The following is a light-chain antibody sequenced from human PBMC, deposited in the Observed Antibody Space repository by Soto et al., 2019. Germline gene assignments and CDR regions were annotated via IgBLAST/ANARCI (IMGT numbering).Light chain of an antibody. V-gene: IGKV1-5*03. Sequence: DIQMAQSPSTLSASVGDRVTITCRASQSISDWLAWYQQRPGQAPKLLIYKASTLEGGVPARFSGSGSGTEFTLTISSLQPDDFATYYCQQYNGERVFGQGTKVDI. J-gene: IGKJ1*01. CDR1: QSISDW. CDR3: QQYNGERV. CDR2: KAS.